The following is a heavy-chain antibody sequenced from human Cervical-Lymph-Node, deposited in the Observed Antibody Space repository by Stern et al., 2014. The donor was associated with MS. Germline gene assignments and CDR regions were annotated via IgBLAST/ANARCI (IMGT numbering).Heavy chain of an antibody. V-gene: IGHV4-31*03. CDR2: IYYSGST. J-gene: IGHJ3*02. D-gene: IGHD5-12*01. Sequence: QVQLVESGPGLVKPSQTLSLTCTVSGGSISSGGYYWSWIRQHPGKGLEWIGYIYYSGSTYYNPSLKSRVTISVDTSKNQFSLKLSSVTAADTAVYYCATKDIVASTDAFDIWGQGTMVTVSS. CDR3: ATKDIVASTDAFDI. CDR1: GGSISSGGYY.